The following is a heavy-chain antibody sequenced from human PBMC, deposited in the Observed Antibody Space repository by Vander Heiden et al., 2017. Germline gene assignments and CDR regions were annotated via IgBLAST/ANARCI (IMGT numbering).Heavy chain of an antibody. CDR3: AKFGISGSSDY. Sequence: EVQLLESGGGLVQPGGSLRLSCAASGFTFSSYAMSWVRQAPGKGLEWISAISGSGGSTYYADSVKSRFTISRDNSKNTLYLQMSSLRAEDTAVYYCAKFGISGSSDYWGQGTLVTVSS. CDR1: GFTFSSYA. V-gene: IGHV3-23*01. J-gene: IGHJ4*02. D-gene: IGHD1-26*01. CDR2: ISGSGGST.